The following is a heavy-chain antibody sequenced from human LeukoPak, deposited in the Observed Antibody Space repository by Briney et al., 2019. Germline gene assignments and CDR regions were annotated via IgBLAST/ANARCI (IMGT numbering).Heavy chain of an antibody. Sequence: ASETLSLTCSVSGGSISSSSYYWGWIRQPPGKGLEWIGSINYSGKTYHNPSLKSRVTISVDTSKNQFSLKLISVTAADTTLYYCARHTYGTFDYWGQGTLVTVSS. CDR1: GGSISSSSYY. V-gene: IGHV4-39*01. J-gene: IGHJ4*02. CDR2: INYSGKT. CDR3: ARHTYGTFDY. D-gene: IGHD3-10*01.